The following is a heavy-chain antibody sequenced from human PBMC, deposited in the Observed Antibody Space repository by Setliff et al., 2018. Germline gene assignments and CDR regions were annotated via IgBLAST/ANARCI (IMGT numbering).Heavy chain of an antibody. CDR3: ARDAGGTISIALFDY. V-gene: IGHV4-59*11. J-gene: IGHJ4*02. D-gene: IGHD3-3*02. Sequence: PSETLSLTCTVSGGSISRHYWSWIRQPPGKGLEWIGSIYYSGSTNYNPSLKSRVTISVDTSKNQVSLKLSSVTAADTGVYYCARDAGGTISIALFDYWGQGTLVTVSS. CDR1: GGSISRHY. CDR2: IYYSGST.